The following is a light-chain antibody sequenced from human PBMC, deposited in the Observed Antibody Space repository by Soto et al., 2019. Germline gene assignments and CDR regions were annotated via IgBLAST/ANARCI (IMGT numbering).Light chain of an antibody. CDR2: EVS. CDR3: SSYAGSTNCV. J-gene: IGLJ1*01. V-gene: IGLV2-8*01. CDR1: SSDVGGYNY. Sequence: QSPLTQPPSASGSPGQSVTISCTGTSSDVGGYNYVSWYQQHPGKAPKLMIYEVSERPSGVPDRFSGSKSSNTASLTVSGLQAEDEADYYCSSYAGSTNCVFATGIKVTVL.